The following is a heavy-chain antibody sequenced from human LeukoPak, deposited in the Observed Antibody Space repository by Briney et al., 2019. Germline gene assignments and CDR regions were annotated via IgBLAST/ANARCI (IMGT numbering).Heavy chain of an antibody. D-gene: IGHD3-10*01. Sequence: TXSXTXXVXGGSFXXYYWGWIRQPPGKGLEWIGSIYYSGSTYYNPSLKSRVTISVDTSKNQFSLKLSSVTAADTAVYYCAVPAGGWGQGTLVTVSS. CDR2: IYYSGST. CDR1: GGSFXXYY. J-gene: IGHJ4*02. CDR3: AVPAGG. V-gene: IGHV4-39*01.